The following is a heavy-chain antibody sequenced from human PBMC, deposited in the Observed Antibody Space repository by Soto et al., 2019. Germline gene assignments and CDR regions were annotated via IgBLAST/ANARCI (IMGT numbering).Heavy chain of an antibody. D-gene: IGHD4-17*01. CDR3: ANRYGDSDY. V-gene: IGHV3-23*01. J-gene: IGHJ4*02. CDR2: ISGTGAST. Sequence: EVQLLKSGGGLVQPGGSLRLSCAASGITFSNYAMSWVRQAPGKGLEWVSTISGTGASTYYTDSVKGRFTISRDNSENTLYMQMNSLRAEDTAVYYCANRYGDSDYWGQGTLVTVSS. CDR1: GITFSNYA.